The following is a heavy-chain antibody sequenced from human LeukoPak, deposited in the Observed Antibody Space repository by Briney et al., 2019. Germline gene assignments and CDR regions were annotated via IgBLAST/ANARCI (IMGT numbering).Heavy chain of an antibody. Sequence: PGGSLRLSCAASGFTFSSYAMSWVRQAPGKGLEWVSSISSSSSYIYYADSVKGRFTISRDNAKNSLYLQMNSLRAEDTAVYYCARDPRSSSWYGGHAFDIWGQGTMVTVSS. CDR3: ARDPRSSSWYGGHAFDI. CDR1: GFTFSSYA. V-gene: IGHV3-21*01. J-gene: IGHJ3*02. CDR2: ISSSSSYI. D-gene: IGHD6-13*01.